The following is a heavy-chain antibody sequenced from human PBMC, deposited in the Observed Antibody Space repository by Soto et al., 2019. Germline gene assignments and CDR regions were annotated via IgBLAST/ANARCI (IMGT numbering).Heavy chain of an antibody. D-gene: IGHD6-6*01. V-gene: IGHV1-69*12. CDR1: GGTFSSYT. CDR2: IIPIFGTA. Sequence: QVQLVQSGAEVKKPGSSVKVSCKASGGTFSSYTISWVRQAPGQGLEWMGGIIPIFGTANYAQKFQGRVTITADESTSRAYMQLSSLRSEDAAVYCCARHPTYSISSRVSQFHYWGQGCLVTVSS. J-gene: IGHJ4*02. CDR3: ARHPTYSISSRVSQFHY.